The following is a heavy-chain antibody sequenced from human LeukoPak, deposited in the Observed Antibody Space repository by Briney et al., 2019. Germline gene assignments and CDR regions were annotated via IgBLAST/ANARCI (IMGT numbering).Heavy chain of an antibody. CDR1: GYTFTSYD. D-gene: IGHD5-24*01. Sequence: ASVKVSCKASGYTFTSYDINWVRQATGQGLEWMGWMNPNSGNTGYAQKFQGRVTMTRNTSISTAYMELSSLRSEDTAVYYCARTALVEMATFDYWGQGTLVTVSS. CDR3: ARTALVEMATFDY. V-gene: IGHV1-8*01. J-gene: IGHJ4*02. CDR2: MNPNSGNT.